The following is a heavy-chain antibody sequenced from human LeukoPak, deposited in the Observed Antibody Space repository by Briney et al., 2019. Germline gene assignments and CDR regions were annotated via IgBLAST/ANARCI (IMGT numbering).Heavy chain of an antibody. Sequence: GGSLRLSCAASGFTFRSYDMHWVGQAPGKGLEWVSTMSGSATYIYYADSVKGRFTISRDNAKNSVYLQMNRLRAEDTAVYYCARDPSGTHSGYDWGFDYWGQGSLVIVSS. D-gene: IGHD5-12*01. J-gene: IGHJ4*02. CDR2: MSGSATYI. CDR3: ARDPSGTHSGYDWGFDY. CDR1: GFTFRSYD. V-gene: IGHV3-21*01.